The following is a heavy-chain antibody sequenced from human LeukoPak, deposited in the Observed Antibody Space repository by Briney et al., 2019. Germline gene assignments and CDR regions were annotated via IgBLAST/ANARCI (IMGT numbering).Heavy chain of an antibody. CDR2: TYYRSKWYS. D-gene: IGHD2-8*02. CDR3: ARGPGYFQH. J-gene: IGHJ1*01. Sequence: SQTLSLTCAISGDSVSSHTATWNWIRQSPSRGLEWLGRTYYRSKWYSHYSVSVKSRITINPDTSRNQFSLQLNSVTPEDTAVYYCARGPGYFQHWGQGTLVTVSS. CDR1: GDSVSSHTAT. V-gene: IGHV6-1*01.